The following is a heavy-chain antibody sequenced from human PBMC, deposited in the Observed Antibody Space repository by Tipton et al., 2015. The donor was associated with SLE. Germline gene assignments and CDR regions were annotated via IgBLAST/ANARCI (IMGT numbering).Heavy chain of an antibody. CDR2: IKDKTENYAT. V-gene: IGHV3-73*01. D-gene: IGHD3-22*01. CDR1: GFTFSGSA. CDR3: ARDTGEGSSGY. J-gene: IGHJ4*02. Sequence: SLRLSCAASGFTFSGSALHWVRQASGKGLEWVGRIKDKTENYATAYAVSVKGRFTISRDDSKNTAYLQMNGLKSEDTAVYYCARDTGEGSSGYWGQGTLVTVSS.